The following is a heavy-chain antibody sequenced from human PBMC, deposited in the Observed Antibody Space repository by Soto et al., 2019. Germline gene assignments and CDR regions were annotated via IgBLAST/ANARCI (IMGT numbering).Heavy chain of an antibody. CDR2: ITNAGGET. CDR3: AKDLMVNDHYHQYRMDV. Sequence: QVELVESGGGVVQPGRSLRLSCAASGFAFSAYGMHWVRQAPGKGLEWVALITNAGGETYYLDSVKGRFVISREDSRHTLQLQMNSLRAEDTAVYYCAKDLMVNDHYHQYRMDVRGQGTTVSVSS. V-gene: IGHV3-30*18. CDR1: GFAFSAYG. J-gene: IGHJ6*02. D-gene: IGHD2-2*01.